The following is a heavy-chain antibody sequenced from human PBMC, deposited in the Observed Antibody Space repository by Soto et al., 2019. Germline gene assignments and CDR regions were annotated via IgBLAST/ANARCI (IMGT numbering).Heavy chain of an antibody. CDR3: ARGEYYDSNSQTAFY. D-gene: IGHD3-22*01. CDR2: ITSHSVTM. V-gene: IGHV3-48*02. CDR1: GFTFSNYA. J-gene: IGHJ4*02. Sequence: PGGSLRLSCAASGFTFSNYAMNWVRQAPGKGLEWVSYITSHSVTMYYADSVKGRFIISRDNAKSSLYLQVNSLRDEDTAVYYCARGEYYDSNSQTAFYWGQGTPVTVSS.